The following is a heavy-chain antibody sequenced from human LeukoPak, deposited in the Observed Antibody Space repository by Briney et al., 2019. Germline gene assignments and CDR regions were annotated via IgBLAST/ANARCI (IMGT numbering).Heavy chain of an antibody. CDR2: IIPILGIA. D-gene: IGHD5-12*01. CDR1: GGTFSSYA. V-gene: IGHV1-69*04. Sequence: GSSVKVSCKASGGTFSSYAISWVRQAPGQGLEWMGRIIPILGIANYAQKFQGRVTITADESTSTAYMELSSLRSEDTAVYYCARIYSGYDFWSSWGQGTLVTVSS. CDR3: ARIYSGYDFWSS. J-gene: IGHJ4*02.